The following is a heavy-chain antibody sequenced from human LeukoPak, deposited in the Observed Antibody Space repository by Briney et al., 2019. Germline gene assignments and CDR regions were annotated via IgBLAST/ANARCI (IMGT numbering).Heavy chain of an antibody. CDR2: IYYSGST. J-gene: IGHJ4*02. Sequence: SETLSLTCAVYGGSFSGYYWSWIRQPPGKGLEWIGYIYYSGSTNYNPSLKSRVTISVDTSKNQFSLKLSSVTAADTAVYYCARDNGGGDYVYFDYWGQGTLVTVSS. D-gene: IGHD4-17*01. CDR1: GGSFSGYY. CDR3: ARDNGGGDYVYFDY. V-gene: IGHV4-59*01.